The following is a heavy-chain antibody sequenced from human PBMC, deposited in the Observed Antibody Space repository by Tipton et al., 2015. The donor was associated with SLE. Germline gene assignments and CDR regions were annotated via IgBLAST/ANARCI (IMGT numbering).Heavy chain of an antibody. V-gene: IGHV4-39*02. Sequence: TLSLTCSVSGGSISGSNYFWGWVRQPPGKGLEWIGTVSNSGLTYSNSSLKSRLTISVDTSHSHFSLKLSSVTAADTAVYYCARLSQHDFWTGYYTFDYWGQGILVTVSS. CDR2: VSNSGLT. D-gene: IGHD3/OR15-3a*01. CDR1: GGSISGSNYF. J-gene: IGHJ4*02. CDR3: ARLSQHDFWTGYYTFDY.